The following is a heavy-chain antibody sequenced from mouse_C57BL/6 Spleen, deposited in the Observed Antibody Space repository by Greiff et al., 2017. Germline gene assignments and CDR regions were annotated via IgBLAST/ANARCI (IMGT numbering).Heavy chain of an antibody. CDR3: AREDGNFDY. V-gene: IGHV1-55*01. CDR1: GYTFTSYW. CDR2: IYPGSGST. J-gene: IGHJ2*01. D-gene: IGHD1-1*01. Sequence: QVQLKQPGAELVKPGASVKMSCTASGYTFTSYWITWVKQRPGQGLEWIGGIYPGSGSTNYNEKFKSKATLTVDTSSSTAYMQLSSLTSEDSAVYYCAREDGNFDYWGQGTTLTVSS.